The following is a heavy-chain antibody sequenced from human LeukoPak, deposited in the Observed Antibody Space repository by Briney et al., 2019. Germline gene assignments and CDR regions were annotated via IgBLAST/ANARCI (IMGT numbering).Heavy chain of an antibody. V-gene: IGHV1-2*02. CDR3: ARASEPIAAHNPLDY. Sequence: GASVKVSCKSSGYTFTGYYMRWVRQAPGQGLEWMGWINPNSGGTNYAQKFQGRVTMTRDTSISTAYMELSRLRSDDTAVYYCARASEPIAAHNPLDYWGQGTLVTVSS. CDR2: INPNSGGT. J-gene: IGHJ4*02. CDR1: GYTFTGYY. D-gene: IGHD6-13*01.